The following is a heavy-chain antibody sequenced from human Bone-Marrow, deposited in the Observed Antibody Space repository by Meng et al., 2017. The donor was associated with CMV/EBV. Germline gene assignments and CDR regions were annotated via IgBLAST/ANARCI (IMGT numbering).Heavy chain of an antibody. CDR1: GFTFSSYA. D-gene: IGHD2-2*01. J-gene: IGHJ4*02. Sequence: GGSLRLSCAASGFTFSSYAMSWVRQAPGKGLEWVSAISGSGGSTYYADSVKGRFTISRDNSKNTLYLQMNSLRAEDTAVYYCAKALGYCSSTSCYPPDYWGQGTLVTVSS. CDR2: ISGSGGST. V-gene: IGHV3-23*01. CDR3: AKALGYCSSTSCYPPDY.